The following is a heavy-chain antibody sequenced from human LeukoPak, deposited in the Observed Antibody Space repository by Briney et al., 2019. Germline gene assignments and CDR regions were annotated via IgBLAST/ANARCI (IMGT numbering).Heavy chain of an antibody. CDR2: ISRSGDST. J-gene: IGHJ4*02. CDR1: GFTFSSYA. Sequence: GGSLRLSCAASGFTFSSYAMSWVRQAPGKGLEWVSGISRSGDSTHYADSVKGRFTISRDNSKNTVYLQMNGLRADDTAVYYCAKRTDIVVVPAAKGPSDYWGQGTLVTVSS. D-gene: IGHD2-2*01. V-gene: IGHV3-23*01. CDR3: AKRTDIVVVPAAKGPSDY.